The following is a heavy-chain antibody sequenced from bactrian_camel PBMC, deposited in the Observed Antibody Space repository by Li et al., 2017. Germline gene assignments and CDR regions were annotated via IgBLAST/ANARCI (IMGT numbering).Heavy chain of an antibody. J-gene: IGHJ4*01. D-gene: IGHD2*01. CDR2: IPGARTGLIGA. CDR1: AQTTTSLC. CDR3: AARKVARGSHFSLGRAPALRRDEYNF. Sequence: VQLVESGGGSVQAGGSLILSCATVAQTTTSLCMAWFRQVPGEEREWVANIPGARTGLIGAHYADSVKGRFTISQDNSKNTLFLQMNVLRPEDTAMYYCAARKVARGSHFSLGRAPALRRDEYNFWGQGTQVTVS. V-gene: IGHV3S1*01.